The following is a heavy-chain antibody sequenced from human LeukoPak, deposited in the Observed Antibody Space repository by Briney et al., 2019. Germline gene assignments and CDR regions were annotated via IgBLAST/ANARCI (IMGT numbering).Heavy chain of an antibody. D-gene: IGHD3-22*01. CDR3: AREWKYYYVSSGYFDY. V-gene: IGHV3-33*01. CDR1: GFTFSSYG. CDR2: IWYDGSNK. Sequence: GRSLRLSCAASGFTFSSYGMHWVRQAPGKGLEGGAVIWYDGSNKYYADSVKGRFTITRDNSKNMLYLQMNSLRGEDTAVYYCAREWKYYYVSSGYFDYWGQGTLVTVSS. J-gene: IGHJ4*02.